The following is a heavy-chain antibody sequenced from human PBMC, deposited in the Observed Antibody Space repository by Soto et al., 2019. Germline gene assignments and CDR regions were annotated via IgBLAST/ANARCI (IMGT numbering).Heavy chain of an antibody. Sequence: QVQLQESGPGLVKPSETLSLTCTVSGGSISSYYWSWIRQPPGKGLEWIGYIYYSGSTNYNPSLKSRVTISVDTSKNQFSLKLSSVTAADTTVYYCARGGDGYNLLAPRTKIDFDLWGRGTLVTVSS. D-gene: IGHD2-21*01. J-gene: IGHJ2*01. CDR3: ARGGDGYNLLAPRTKIDFDL. CDR1: GGSISSYY. CDR2: IYYSGST. V-gene: IGHV4-59*01.